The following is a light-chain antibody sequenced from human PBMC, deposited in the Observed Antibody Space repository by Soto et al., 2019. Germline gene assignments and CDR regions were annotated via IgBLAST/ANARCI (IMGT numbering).Light chain of an antibody. CDR1: SGHSSYA. CDR3: QTWGNGVGV. J-gene: IGLJ3*02. CDR2: VNSDGRH. V-gene: IGLV4-69*01. Sequence: QSVLTQSPSASASLGASVKLTCTLNSGHSSYAIAWHQQQPEKGPRYLMKVNSDGRHKKGDGIPDRFSGSSSGAERYLIISSLQSDDEADYYCQTWGNGVGVFGGGTKVTVL.